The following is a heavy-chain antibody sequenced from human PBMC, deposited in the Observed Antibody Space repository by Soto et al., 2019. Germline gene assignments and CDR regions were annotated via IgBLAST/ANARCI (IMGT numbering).Heavy chain of an antibody. D-gene: IGHD2-15*01. V-gene: IGHV3-66*01. CDR1: GFTFSSYG. Sequence: GGSLRLSCAASGFTFSSYGMHWVRHAPGKGLEWVAVIQSGGPTYYADSVKGRFTISRDTSENTLHLQMDSLRAEDTAVYYCARDDVLCDGGRCYGVPLDFWGTGTTVTVSS. CDR2: IQSGGPT. CDR3: ARDDVLCDGGRCYGVPLDF. J-gene: IGHJ6*04.